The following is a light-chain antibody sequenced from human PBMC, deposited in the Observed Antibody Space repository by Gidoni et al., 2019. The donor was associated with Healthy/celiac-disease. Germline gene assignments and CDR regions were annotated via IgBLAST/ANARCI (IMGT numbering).Light chain of an antibody. Sequence: EIVMTQSPATLSVSPRERATFSCRASQSVSSNLAWYQQKPGRAPRLLIFGASTRATGIPARCSGSGYGTEFTLTISSLQSEDFAVYYCQQYNNWPRTFGQGTQVEI. CDR3: QQYNNWPRT. CDR1: QSVSSN. J-gene: IGKJ1*01. V-gene: IGKV3-15*01. CDR2: GAS.